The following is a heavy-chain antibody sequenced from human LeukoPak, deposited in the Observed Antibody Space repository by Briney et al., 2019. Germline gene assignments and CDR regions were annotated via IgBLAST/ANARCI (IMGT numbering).Heavy chain of an antibody. CDR3: ARILYYYDSSGYSRVFDY. CDR1: GFSLSNARMG. D-gene: IGHD3-22*01. CDR2: IFSNDEK. Sequence: SGPVLVKPTETLTLTCTVSGFSLSNARMGVSWIRQPPGKALEWLAHIFSNDEKSYSTSLKSRLTIPKDTSKSQVVLTMTNMDPVDTATYYCARILYYYDSSGYSRVFDYWGQGTLVTVSS. J-gene: IGHJ4*02. V-gene: IGHV2-26*01.